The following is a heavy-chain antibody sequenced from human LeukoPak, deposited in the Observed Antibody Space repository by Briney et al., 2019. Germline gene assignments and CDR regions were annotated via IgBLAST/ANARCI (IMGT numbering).Heavy chain of an antibody. Sequence: KPSETLSLTCAVYGGSFSGYYWSWLRQPPGKGLEWFGEINHSGSTNYNPSLKSRVTISVDTSKNQFSLKLSSVTAADTAVYYGAGAFSSGYDYEAGAQSSRRWARYFDLWGRGTLVTVSS. CDR2: INHSGST. CDR3: AGAFSSGYDYEAGAQSSRRWARYFDL. J-gene: IGHJ2*01. V-gene: IGHV4-34*01. CDR1: GGSFSGYY. D-gene: IGHD3-22*01.